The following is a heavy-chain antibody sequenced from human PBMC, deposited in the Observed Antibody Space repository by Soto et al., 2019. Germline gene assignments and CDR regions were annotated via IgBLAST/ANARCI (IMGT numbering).Heavy chain of an antibody. J-gene: IGHJ4*02. CDR1: GFTFSSYG. CDR3: ASRWPAGVY. V-gene: IGHV3-30*03. D-gene: IGHD2-15*01. Sequence: QVQLVESGGGVVQPGRSLRLSCAASGFTFSSYGMHWVRQAPGKGLEWVAVISYDGSNKYYADSVKGRFTISRDNSKNTLYLQMNSLRAEDTAVYYCASRWPAGVYWGQGTLVTVSS. CDR2: ISYDGSNK.